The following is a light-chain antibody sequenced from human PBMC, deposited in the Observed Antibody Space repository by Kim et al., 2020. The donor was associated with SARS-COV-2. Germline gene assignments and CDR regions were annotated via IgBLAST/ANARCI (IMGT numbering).Light chain of an antibody. J-gene: IGLJ1*01. CDR1: SSDADSDYR. V-gene: IGLV2-18*02. CDR2: EVS. Sequence: QSVLTQPPSVSGSPGQSVTISCTETSSDADSDYRVSWYQQPPGRAPKLLIYEVSNRPSGVPDRFSGSKSGNTASLTISGLQAEDEADYYCSSFTSATYFFGPGTKVTVL. CDR3: SSFTSATYF.